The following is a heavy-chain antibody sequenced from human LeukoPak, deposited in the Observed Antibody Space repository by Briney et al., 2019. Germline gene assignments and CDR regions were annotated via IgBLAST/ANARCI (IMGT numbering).Heavy chain of an antibody. Sequence: GGSLRLSCAASGFTFSNYWMAWVRQAPGKGPEWVANINLDGSQKYYVDSVKGRFTISRDNDENSLYLQMNSLRAEDTALYYCARLSAGWELLSYDAFDIWGQGTMVTVSS. V-gene: IGHV3-7*01. CDR3: ARLSAGWELLSYDAFDI. CDR1: GFTFSNYW. D-gene: IGHD1-26*01. J-gene: IGHJ3*02. CDR2: INLDGSQK.